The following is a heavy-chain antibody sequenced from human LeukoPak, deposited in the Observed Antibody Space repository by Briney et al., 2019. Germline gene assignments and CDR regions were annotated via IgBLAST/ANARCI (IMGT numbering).Heavy chain of an antibody. CDR2: ITSRSNYI. V-gene: IGHV3-21*01. CDR3: ARDRGYFDN. CDR1: GFTFSIYS. J-gene: IGHJ4*02. Sequence: PGGSLRLSCAASGFTFSIYSMNWVRQAPGKGLEWLSSITSRSNYIYYANSVKGRFTISRDNVQNSLYLQMNSLRAEDTAMYYCARDRGYFDNWGQGTLVTVSS.